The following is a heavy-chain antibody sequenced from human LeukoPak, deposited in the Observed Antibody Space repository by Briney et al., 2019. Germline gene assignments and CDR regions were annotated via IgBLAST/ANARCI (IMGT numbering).Heavy chain of an antibody. CDR2: ISGSSSTI. Sequence: GGSLRLSCAASGFTFSSYSMNWVRQAPGKGLEWVSYISGSSSTIQYADSVKGRFTISRDNAKNSLYLQMNSLRADDTAVYYCARGPSSYDILTGLGMDVWGQGTMVTVSS. J-gene: IGHJ6*02. CDR3: ARGPSSYDILTGLGMDV. CDR1: GFTFSSYS. D-gene: IGHD3-9*01. V-gene: IGHV3-48*04.